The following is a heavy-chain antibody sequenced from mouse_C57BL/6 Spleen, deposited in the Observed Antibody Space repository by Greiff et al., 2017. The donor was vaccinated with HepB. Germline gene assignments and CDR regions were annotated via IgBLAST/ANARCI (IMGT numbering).Heavy chain of an antibody. D-gene: IGHD1-1*01. CDR2: ISSGSSTI. J-gene: IGHJ3*01. Sequence: VQLKESGGGLVKPGGSLKLSCAASGFNFSDYGMHWVRQAPEKGLEWVAYISSGSSTIYYADTVKGRFTISRDNAKNTLFLQMTSLRSEDTAMYYCARRNYSSSQAFAYWGQGTLVTVSA. V-gene: IGHV5-17*01. CDR1: GFNFSDYG. CDR3: ARRNYSSSQAFAY.